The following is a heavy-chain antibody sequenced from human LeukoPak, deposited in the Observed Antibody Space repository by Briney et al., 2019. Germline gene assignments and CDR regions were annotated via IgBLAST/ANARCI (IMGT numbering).Heavy chain of an antibody. Sequence: ASVKVSCKASGYTFTSYAMNWVRQAPGQGLEWMGWINPNTGGTNYAQKFQGWVTMTRDTSISTAYMELSRLRSDGTAVYYCARGRATVTTLSGMDVWGQGTTDTASS. J-gene: IGHJ6*02. V-gene: IGHV1-2*04. CDR3: ARGRATVTTLSGMDV. D-gene: IGHD4-17*01. CDR2: INPNTGGT. CDR1: GYTFTSYA.